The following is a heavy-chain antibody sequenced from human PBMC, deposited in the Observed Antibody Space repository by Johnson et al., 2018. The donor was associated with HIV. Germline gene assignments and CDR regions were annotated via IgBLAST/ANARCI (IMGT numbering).Heavy chain of an antibody. V-gene: IGHV3-20*04. CDR1: GFTFDDYG. CDR3: ARERAGWGLLDAFAI. D-gene: IGHD3-16*01. Sequence: EQLVESGGGVIRPGGSLRLSCAASGFTFDDYGMSWVRQAPGKGLESVSGINWHGDSTGYADSVKGRFTISRDNAKNSLYLQMNSLKAEDTALYYCARERAGWGLLDAFAIWGQGTMVTVSS. J-gene: IGHJ3*02. CDR2: INWHGDST.